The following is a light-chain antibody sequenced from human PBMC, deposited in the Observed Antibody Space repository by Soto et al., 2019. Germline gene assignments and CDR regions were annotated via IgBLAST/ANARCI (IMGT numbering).Light chain of an antibody. CDR3: CSYAGSYV. Sequence: QSALTQPRSVSGSPGQSVTISCTGTSSDVGGYNYVSWYQQHPGKAPKLMIYDVSKRPSGVPDRFSGSKSGNTASLTISGLQDEDEADYYCCSYAGSYVFGTGTKLTAL. CDR1: SSDVGGYNY. CDR2: DVS. J-gene: IGLJ1*01. V-gene: IGLV2-11*01.